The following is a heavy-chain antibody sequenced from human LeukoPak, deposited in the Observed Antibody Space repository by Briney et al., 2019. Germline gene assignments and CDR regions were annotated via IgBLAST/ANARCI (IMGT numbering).Heavy chain of an antibody. CDR3: ARKGLTKPLSVAVDFDS. Sequence: SETLSLTCAVSGDSISSNNWWSWVRQPPGKGLEWIAEIYHSGSTNYNPSLKSRITISVDTSKKHFSLKLSSVTAADTAVYYCARKGLTKPLSVAVDFDSWGQGTLVTVSS. V-gene: IGHV4-4*02. D-gene: IGHD6-19*01. CDR1: GDSISSNNW. CDR2: IYHSGST. J-gene: IGHJ4*02.